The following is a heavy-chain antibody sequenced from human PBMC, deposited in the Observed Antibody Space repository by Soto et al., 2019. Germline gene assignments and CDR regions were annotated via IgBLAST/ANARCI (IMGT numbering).Heavy chain of an antibody. J-gene: IGHJ6*02. V-gene: IGHV1-46*01. CDR3: ARVYTASSGWSAFYYYGMDV. D-gene: IGHD6-19*01. CDR2: INPSGVST. Sequence: QVQLVQSGAEVNKPGASVKVSCKASGYTFTSYYMHWVRQAPGQGLEWMGIINPSGVSTSYAQKFQGRVTMTRDTSKSTVYLELSGLRSEDTAVYYCARVYTASSGWSAFYYYGMDVWGQGTTVTVSS. CDR1: GYTFTSYY.